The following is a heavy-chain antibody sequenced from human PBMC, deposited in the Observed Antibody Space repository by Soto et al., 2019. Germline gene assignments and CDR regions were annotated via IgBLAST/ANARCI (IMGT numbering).Heavy chain of an antibody. CDR1: GLTCSSFG. CDR3: ARDVGLDYGDYPYYFDY. J-gene: IGHJ4*02. V-gene: IGHV3-33*01. D-gene: IGHD4-17*01. Sequence: PGGSLRLSWAASGLTCSSFGMQWVRQAPGKGLEWVAVIWYDGTNEDYAESVKGRFTVSRDNSKNSLYLQMNSLRAEDTAVYYCARDVGLDYGDYPYYFDYWGQGTLVTVSS. CDR2: IWYDGTNE.